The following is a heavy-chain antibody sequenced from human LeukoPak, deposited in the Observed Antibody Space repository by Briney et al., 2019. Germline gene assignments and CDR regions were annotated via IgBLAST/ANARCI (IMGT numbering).Heavy chain of an antibody. Sequence: GGSLRLSCAASGFTFSSYSMNWVRQAPGKGLEWVSYISSSSVTIYYADSVKGRFTVSRDNAKDSLYLQMNSLRDEDTAVYYCARSMIIFVGGIDIWGQGILVTVSS. D-gene: IGHD3-16*01. J-gene: IGHJ5*02. CDR1: GFTFSSYS. CDR2: ISSSSVTI. CDR3: ARSMIIFVGGIDI. V-gene: IGHV3-48*02.